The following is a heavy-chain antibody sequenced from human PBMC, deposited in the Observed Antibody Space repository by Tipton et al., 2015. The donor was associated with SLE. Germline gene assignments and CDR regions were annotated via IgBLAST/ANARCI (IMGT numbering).Heavy chain of an antibody. Sequence: TLSLTCTVSGDSVDRGNYYWSWIRQPPGKGPEWIGYIYYSGTISYNPSLKGRVTISVDKSKNEFSLKVKSVTAADTAVYCCAAGSQYLGEVFDYWGQGTLVTVSS. CDR2: IYYSGTI. V-gene: IGHV4-61*01. CDR3: AAGSQYLGEVFDY. CDR1: GDSVDRGNYY. D-gene: IGHD3-3*01. J-gene: IGHJ4*02.